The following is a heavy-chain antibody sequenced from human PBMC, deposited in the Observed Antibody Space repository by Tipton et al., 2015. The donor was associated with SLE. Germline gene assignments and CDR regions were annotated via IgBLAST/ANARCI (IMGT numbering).Heavy chain of an antibody. CDR2: IYPSGST. V-gene: IGHV4-39*07. CDR1: GGSISSSSYY. Sequence: TLSLTCTVSGGSISSSSYYWGWIRQPPGKGLEWIGSIYPSGSTDYNPSLKSRVTISVDTSKNQFSLKLSSVTAADTAVYYCARDLWYGAFDIWGQGTMVTVSS. J-gene: IGHJ3*02. CDR3: ARDLWYGAFDI. D-gene: IGHD2-15*01.